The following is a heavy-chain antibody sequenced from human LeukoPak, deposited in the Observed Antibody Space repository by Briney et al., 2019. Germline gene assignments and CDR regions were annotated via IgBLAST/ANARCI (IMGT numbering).Heavy chain of an antibody. CDR1: GFAFDDYA. CDR3: AKAKLLWFGELSGMDY. J-gene: IGHJ4*02. CDR2: ISGDGGST. D-gene: IGHD3-10*01. V-gene: IGHV3-43*02. Sequence: PGGSLRLSCAASGFAFDDYAMHWVRQAPGKGLEWVSLISGDGGSTYYADSVKGRFTISRDNSKNSLYLQMNSLRTEDTALYYCAKAKLLWFGELSGMDYWGQGTLVTVSS.